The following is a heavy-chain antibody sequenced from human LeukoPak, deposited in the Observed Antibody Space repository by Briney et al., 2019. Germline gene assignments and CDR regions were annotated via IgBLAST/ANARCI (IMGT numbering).Heavy chain of an antibody. Sequence: ASVKVSCKASGYTSTNYYMHWVRQAPGQGLEWMGLINPRGDSTSYAQQFQGRVTMTRDTSTSTVYMELSSLRSDDTAVYYCARAPLAASFDYWGQGTLVTVSS. J-gene: IGHJ4*02. CDR2: INPRGDST. V-gene: IGHV1-46*01. CDR3: ARAPLAASFDY. CDR1: GYTSTNYY. D-gene: IGHD2-15*01.